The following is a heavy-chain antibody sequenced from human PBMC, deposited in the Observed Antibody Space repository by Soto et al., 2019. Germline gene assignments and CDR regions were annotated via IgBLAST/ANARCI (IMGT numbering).Heavy chain of an antibody. CDR2: MSVTGETT. D-gene: IGHD6-19*01. J-gene: IGHJ4*02. Sequence: PXGSLRLAGAASGFTFSVYAMSWVRQAPGRGLEWVSSMSVTGETTWYADSVKGRFTISRDTSKNTLNLQMNSLRGDDTAVYFCAQDVSSGLIFDVRGQGTLVTVSS. CDR1: GFTFSVYA. CDR3: AQDVSSGLIFDV. V-gene: IGHV3-23*01.